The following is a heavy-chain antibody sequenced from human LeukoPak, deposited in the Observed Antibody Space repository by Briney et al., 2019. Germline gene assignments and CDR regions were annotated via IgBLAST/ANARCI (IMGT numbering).Heavy chain of an antibody. D-gene: IGHD3-22*01. V-gene: IGHV4-39*07. CDR3: ARDWGYYDSSGAYHGVNWFDS. Sequence: PSETLSLTCTVSGGSISSSTYYWGWIRQPPGKGLEWIGSIYYTGSTYYNPSLKSRVTISVDTSKNQFSLNLSSVTAADTAVYYCARDWGYYDSSGAYHGVNWFDSWGQGTLVIVS. J-gene: IGHJ5*01. CDR1: GGSISSSTYY. CDR2: IYYTGST.